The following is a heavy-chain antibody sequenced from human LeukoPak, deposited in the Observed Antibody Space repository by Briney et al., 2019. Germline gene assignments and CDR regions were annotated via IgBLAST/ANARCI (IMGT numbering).Heavy chain of an antibody. V-gene: IGHV4-30-4*08. CDR1: GGSISSGDCC. CDR2: IYYSGST. D-gene: IGHD4-17*01. CDR3: ARVPLDYGDYTASYYYYGMDV. Sequence: SETLSLTCTVSGGSISSGDCCWSRDPQPPGKGLEWIVYIYYSGSTYYNPSLKSRVTISVDTSKNQFSLKLSFVTAADTAVYYCARVPLDYGDYTASYYYYGMDVWGKGTTVTVSS. J-gene: IGHJ6*04.